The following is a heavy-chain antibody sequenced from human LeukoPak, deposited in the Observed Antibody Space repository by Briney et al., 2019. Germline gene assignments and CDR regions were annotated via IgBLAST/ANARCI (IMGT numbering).Heavy chain of an antibody. D-gene: IGHD6-13*01. J-gene: IGHJ4*02. Sequence: SETLSLTRTVSGGSISSYYWSWIRQPPGKGLEWIGYIYYSGSTNYNPSLKSRVTISVDTSKNQFSLKLSSVTAADTAVYYCARHYSSSWDFDYWGQGTLVTVSS. CDR1: GGSISSYY. CDR2: IYYSGST. CDR3: ARHYSSSWDFDY. V-gene: IGHV4-59*08.